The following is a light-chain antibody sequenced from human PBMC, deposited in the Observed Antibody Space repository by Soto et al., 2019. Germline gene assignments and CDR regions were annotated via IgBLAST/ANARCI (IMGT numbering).Light chain of an antibody. CDR1: SSNIGDNS. CDR2: TND. J-gene: IGLJ3*02. V-gene: IGLV1-47*01. Sequence: QSVLTQPPSASGTPGQRVVISCSGSSSNIGDNSVSWYQQLPGTAPKLLIYTNDQRPSGVPDRFSGSKSGTSASLAIAGLRSEDESDYYCASWDDSLNGPVFGGGTKLTVL. CDR3: ASWDDSLNGPV.